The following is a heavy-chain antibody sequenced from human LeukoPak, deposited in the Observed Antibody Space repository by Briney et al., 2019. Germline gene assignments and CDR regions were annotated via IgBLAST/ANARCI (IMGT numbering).Heavy chain of an antibody. V-gene: IGHV3-11*01. D-gene: IGHD1-1*01. CDR2: ISSSGSTI. J-gene: IGHJ5*02. CDR1: GLTFSDYY. Sequence: GGSLRLSCAASGLTFSDYYMSWIRQAPGKGLEGVSYISSSGSTIYYADSVKGRFTISRDNAKNSLYLQMNSLRAEDTAVYYCAREEVTAGPYNWFDPWGQGTLVTVSS. CDR3: AREEVTAGPYNWFDP.